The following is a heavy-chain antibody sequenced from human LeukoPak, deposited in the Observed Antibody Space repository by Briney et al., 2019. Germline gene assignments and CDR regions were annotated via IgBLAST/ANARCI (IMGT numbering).Heavy chain of an antibody. CDR1: GGSISSYY. J-gene: IGHJ5*02. Sequence: PSETLSLTCTVSGGSISSYYWSWIRQPPGKGLGWIACISYSGSTKYNPSLTSRVTISVDTSKNQLSLKLSSVTAADTAVYYCAREPGFDSSGYLNWFDPWGQGTLVTVSS. CDR2: ISYSGST. D-gene: IGHD3-22*01. CDR3: AREPGFDSSGYLNWFDP. V-gene: IGHV4-59*01.